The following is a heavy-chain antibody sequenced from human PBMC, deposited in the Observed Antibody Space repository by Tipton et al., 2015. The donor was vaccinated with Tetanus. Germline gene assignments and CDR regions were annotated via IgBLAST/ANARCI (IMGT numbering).Heavy chain of an antibody. CDR3: ARDRGDYIYYGMDV. CDR2: IDPNSGGT. Sequence: QLVQSGAEVKKPGASLKVSCKASGYTFTGYYLYWVRQAPGQGLEWMGWIDPNSGGTAYAQKFQGRVTMTRDTSISTVDMGLSRLRSDDAAVYYCARDRGDYIYYGMDVWGPGTTVTASS. D-gene: IGHD3-22*01. V-gene: IGHV1-2*02. J-gene: IGHJ6*02. CDR1: GYTFTGYY.